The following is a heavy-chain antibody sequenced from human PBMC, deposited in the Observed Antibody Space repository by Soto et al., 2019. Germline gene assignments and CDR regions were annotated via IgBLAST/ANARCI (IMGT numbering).Heavy chain of an antibody. J-gene: IGHJ6*02. V-gene: IGHV3-7*03. D-gene: IGHD6-19*01. CDR3: ARDRYSSGWYGEYYYYGMDV. Sequence: PGGSLRLSCAASGFTFSSYWMSWVRQAPGKGLEWVANIKQDGSEKYYVDSVKGRFTISRDNAKNSLYLQMNSLRAEDTAVYYCARDRYSSGWYGEYYYYGMDVWGQGTTVTVSS. CDR2: IKQDGSEK. CDR1: GFTFSSYW.